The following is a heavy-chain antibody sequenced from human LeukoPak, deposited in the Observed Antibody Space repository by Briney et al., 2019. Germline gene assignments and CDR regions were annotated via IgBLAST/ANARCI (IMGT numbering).Heavy chain of an antibody. V-gene: IGHV1-69*05. CDR3: ATQLNYYYGSGSPGIFDY. CDR2: IIPIFGTA. Sequence: GASVKVSCKASGGTFSSYAISWVRQAPGQGLKWMGRIIPIFGTANYAQKFQGRVTITTDESTSTAYMELSSLRSEDTAVYYCATQLNYYYGSGSPGIFDYWGQGTLVTVSS. J-gene: IGHJ4*02. CDR1: GGTFSSYA. D-gene: IGHD3-10*01.